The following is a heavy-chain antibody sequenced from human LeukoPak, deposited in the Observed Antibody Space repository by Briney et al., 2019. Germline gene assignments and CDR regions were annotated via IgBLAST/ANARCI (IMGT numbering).Heavy chain of an antibody. Sequence: SETLSLTCTVSGGSVSSNSNYWSWIRQPPGKGLEWIGYNSYFGSASYNPSLKSRVTISVDTSKNQFSLKLSFVTAADTAVYYCARDTPGGYDFWWFDPWGQGTLVTVSS. D-gene: IGHD5-12*01. CDR3: ARDTPGGYDFWWFDP. J-gene: IGHJ5*02. CDR1: GGSVSSNSNY. V-gene: IGHV4-61*01. CDR2: NSYFGSA.